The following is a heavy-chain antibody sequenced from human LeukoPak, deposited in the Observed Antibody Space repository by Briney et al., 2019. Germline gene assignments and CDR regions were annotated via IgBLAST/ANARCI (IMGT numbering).Heavy chain of an antibody. Sequence: SETLSLTCAVYGGSFSGYYWGWIRQPPGKGLEWIGEINHSGSTNYNPSLKSRVTISVDTSKNQFSLKLSSVTAADTAVYYCARALYGTIDYWGQGTLVTVSS. V-gene: IGHV4-34*01. CDR2: INHSGST. CDR3: ARALYGTIDY. CDR1: GGSFSGYY. D-gene: IGHD3-10*01. J-gene: IGHJ4*02.